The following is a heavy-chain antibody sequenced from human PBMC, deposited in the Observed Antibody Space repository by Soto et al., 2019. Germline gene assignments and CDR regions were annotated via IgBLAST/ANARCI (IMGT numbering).Heavy chain of an antibody. Sequence: QVQLQESGPGLVKPSQTLSLTCTVSGASVSSGLYFWNWIRQLPGKGLQWLGHVHLNGNIYYNPSLQSRFTMSMDTSNNQVSLQLNSVTVADTAVYYCVRGSDPYKCGFWGQGALVTVSS. D-gene: IGHD6-25*01. V-gene: IGHV4-31*03. J-gene: IGHJ4*02. CDR3: VRGSDPYKCGF. CDR2: VHLNGNI. CDR1: GASVSSGLYF.